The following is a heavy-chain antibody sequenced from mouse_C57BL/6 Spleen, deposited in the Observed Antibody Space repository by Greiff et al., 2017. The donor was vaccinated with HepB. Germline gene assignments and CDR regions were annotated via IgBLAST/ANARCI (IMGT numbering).Heavy chain of an antibody. CDR2: SRNKANDYTT. CDR1: GFTFSDFY. J-gene: IGHJ1*03. D-gene: IGHD1-1*01. V-gene: IGHV7-1*01. CDR3: ARDAPYYGSSYDWYFDV. Sequence: EVKLMESGGGLVQSGRSLRLSCATSGFTFSDFYMEWVRQAPGKGLEWIAASRNKANDYTTEYSASVKGRFIVSRDTSQSILYLQMNALRAEDTASYYCARDAPYYGSSYDWYFDVWGTGTTVTVSS.